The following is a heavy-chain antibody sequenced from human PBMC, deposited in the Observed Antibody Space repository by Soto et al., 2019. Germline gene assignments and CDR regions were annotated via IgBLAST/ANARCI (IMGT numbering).Heavy chain of an antibody. CDR3: ARDNIAVAGRLGKQYYYYGMDV. CDR1: GGSISSGEYY. V-gene: IGHV4-30-4*01. Sequence: TLSLTCTVSGGSISSGEYYWSWIRQPPGKGLEWIGYIYYSGSTYYNPSLKSRVTISVDTSRNQFSLKLSSVTAADTAVYYCARDNIAVAGRLGKQYYYYGMDVWGQGTTVTVSS. D-gene: IGHD6-19*01. CDR2: IYYSGST. J-gene: IGHJ6*02.